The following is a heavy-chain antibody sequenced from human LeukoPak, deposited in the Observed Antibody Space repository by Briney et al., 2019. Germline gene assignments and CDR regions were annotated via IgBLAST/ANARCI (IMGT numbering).Heavy chain of an antibody. CDR3: AATRGYSSSWYPYYFDY. D-gene: IGHD6-13*01. CDR2: TRNKGNSYTT. CDR1: GFTFSDHY. Sequence: GGSLRLSCAASGFTFSDHYMDWVRQAPGKGLEWVGRTRNKGNSYTTEYAASVKGRFTISRDDSKNSLHLQMNSLKTEDTAVYYCAATRGYSSSWYPYYFDYWGQGTLVTVSS. J-gene: IGHJ4*02. V-gene: IGHV3-72*01.